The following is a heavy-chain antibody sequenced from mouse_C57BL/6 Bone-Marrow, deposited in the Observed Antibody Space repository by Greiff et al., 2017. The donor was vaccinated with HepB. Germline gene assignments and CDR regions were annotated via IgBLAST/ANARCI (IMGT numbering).Heavy chain of an antibody. D-gene: IGHD2-5*01. CDR3: ARQRGKSYYSNRDAMDY. CDR1: GFTFSSYG. CDR2: ISSGGSYT. V-gene: IGHV5-6*01. J-gene: IGHJ4*01. Sequence: EVHLVESGGDLVKPGGSLKLSCAASGFTFSSYGMSWVRQTPDKRLEWVATISSGGSYTYYPDSVKGRFTIARDNAKNTLYLQMSSLKSEDTAMYYCARQRGKSYYSNRDAMDYWGQGTSVTVSS.